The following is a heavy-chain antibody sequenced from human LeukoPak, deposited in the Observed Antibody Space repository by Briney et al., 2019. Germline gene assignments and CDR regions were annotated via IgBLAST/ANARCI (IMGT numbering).Heavy chain of an antibody. V-gene: IGHV3-7*05. D-gene: IGHD3-3*01. CDR1: GFXFSSYW. CDR2: IKQDGSEK. J-gene: IGHJ4*02. Sequence: GGSLRLSCAASGFXFSSYWISWVRQAPGKGLEWVAHIKQDGSEKYYVDSVKGRFTISRDNAKNSLYLQMNSLRAEDTAVYYCAKAGGDLWSGYSSTWGQGTLVTVSS. CDR3: AKAGGDLWSGYSST.